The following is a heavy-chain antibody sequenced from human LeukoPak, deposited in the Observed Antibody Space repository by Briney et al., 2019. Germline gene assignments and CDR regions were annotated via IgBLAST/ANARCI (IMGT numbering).Heavy chain of an antibody. CDR2: IYYSGNT. CDR3: ARGEDVYYFDY. V-gene: IGHV4-39*02. Sequence: PSETLSLTCTVSGGSISNTWYYWGWFRQPPGKGLEWIGSIYYSGNTHYNPSLKSRLTISVDTSKNQFSLKLSSVTAADTAVYYCARGEDVYYFDYWGQGTLVTVSS. J-gene: IGHJ4*02. CDR1: GGSISNTWYY.